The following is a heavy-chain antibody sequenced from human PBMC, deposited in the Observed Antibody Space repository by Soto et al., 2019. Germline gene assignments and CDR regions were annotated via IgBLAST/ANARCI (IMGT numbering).Heavy chain of an antibody. Sequence: EVQLVESGGGLVQPGGSLRLSCAASGFTFSTYRLNWVRQAPGKGLEWVSYISSGSGTIYYADSVKGRFTISRDNAKNSLYLQMNSLRDEDSAVYYCARDYSMYPHYYYGMDVWGQGATVTVSS. D-gene: IGHD4-4*01. V-gene: IGHV3-48*02. J-gene: IGHJ6*02. CDR2: ISSGSGTI. CDR1: GFTFSTYR. CDR3: ARDYSMYPHYYYGMDV.